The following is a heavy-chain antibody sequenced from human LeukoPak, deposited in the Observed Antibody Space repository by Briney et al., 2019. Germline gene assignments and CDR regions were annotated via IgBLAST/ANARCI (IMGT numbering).Heavy chain of an antibody. D-gene: IGHD4-23*01. Sequence: PGGSLRLSCAASGFPFSSYGMRWVRQAPGKGLEWVSSIRSSGDITDYADSVKGRFTISRDNSKNTLYLQMNSLRAEDTAVYYCAKGSGYGGTVHFDYWGQGTLVTVSS. CDR3: AKGSGYGGTVHFDY. CDR2: IRSSGDIT. J-gene: IGHJ4*02. CDR1: GFPFSSYG. V-gene: IGHV3-23*01.